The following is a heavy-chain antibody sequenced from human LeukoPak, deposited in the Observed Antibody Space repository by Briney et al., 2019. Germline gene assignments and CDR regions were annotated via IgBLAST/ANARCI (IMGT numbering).Heavy chain of an antibody. V-gene: IGHV3-74*01. CDR3: ARSRDGYNPGPRFDC. J-gene: IGHJ4*02. CDR2: INSDGSST. CDR1: GFTFSSYW. D-gene: IGHD5-24*01. Sequence: GGSLRLSCAASGFTFSSYWMHWVRQAPGKGLVWVSRINSDGSSTSYADSVKGRFTISRDNAKNTLYLQMNSLRAEDTAVYYCARSRDGYNPGPRFDCWGQGTLVTVSS.